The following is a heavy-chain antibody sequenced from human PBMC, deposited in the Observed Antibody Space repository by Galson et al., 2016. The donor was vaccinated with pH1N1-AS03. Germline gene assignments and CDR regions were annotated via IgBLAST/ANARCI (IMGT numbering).Heavy chain of an antibody. D-gene: IGHD3-10*02. V-gene: IGHV5-51*01. J-gene: IGHJ4*02. CDR2: IYPRDSDT. Sequence: QSGAEVKKPGESLKISCKASGDTFDTYWIGWVRQKPGKGLEWMGIIYPRDSDTRYSPSFQGHVTIPADKSVTTAYLQWYSLKASDTPISYCSRHTRDATLSSLCCCWGQGTLVIVAA. CDR1: GDTFDTYW. CDR3: SRHTRDATLSSLCCC.